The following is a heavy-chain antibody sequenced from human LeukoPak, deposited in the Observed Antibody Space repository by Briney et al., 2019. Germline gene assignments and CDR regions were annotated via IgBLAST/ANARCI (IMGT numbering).Heavy chain of an antibody. Sequence: GRSLRLSCAASGFTVSSNYMSWVRQAPGKGLEWVSVIYSGGSTYYADSVKGRFTISRDNSKNTLYLQMNSLRAEDTAVYYCARYARGNSGSFRVFDYWGQGTLVTVSS. J-gene: IGHJ4*02. CDR3: ARYARGNSGSFRVFDY. CDR2: IYSGGST. V-gene: IGHV3-53*01. D-gene: IGHD3-10*01. CDR1: GFTVSSNY.